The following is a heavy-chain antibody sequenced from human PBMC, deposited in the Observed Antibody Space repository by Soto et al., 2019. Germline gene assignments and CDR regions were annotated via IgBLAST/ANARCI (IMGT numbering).Heavy chain of an antibody. Sequence: SETLSLTCTVSGGSISSGDYYWSWIRQPPGKGLEWIGYIYYSGSTYYNPSLKSRVTISVDTSKNQFSLKLSSVTAADTAVYYCARMYCSGGSCYGLDAFDIWGQGKMVTVSS. CDR1: GGSISSGDYY. J-gene: IGHJ3*02. D-gene: IGHD2-15*01. V-gene: IGHV4-30-4*01. CDR3: ARMYCSGGSCYGLDAFDI. CDR2: IYYSGST.